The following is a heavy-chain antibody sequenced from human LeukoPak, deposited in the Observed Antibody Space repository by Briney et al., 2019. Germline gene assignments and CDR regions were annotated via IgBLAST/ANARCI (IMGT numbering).Heavy chain of an antibody. V-gene: IGHV3-21*01. J-gene: IGHJ6*03. CDR2: ISSSSSYI. CDR1: GFTFSSYS. CDR3: ARFAVVPAAINYYYYYMDV. D-gene: IGHD2-2*02. Sequence: GGSLRLSCAASGFTFSSYSMNWVRQAPGKGLEWVSSISSSSSYIYYADSVKGRFTISRDNAKNSLYLQMNSLRAEDTAVYYCARFAVVPAAINYYYYYMDVWGKGTTVTVSS.